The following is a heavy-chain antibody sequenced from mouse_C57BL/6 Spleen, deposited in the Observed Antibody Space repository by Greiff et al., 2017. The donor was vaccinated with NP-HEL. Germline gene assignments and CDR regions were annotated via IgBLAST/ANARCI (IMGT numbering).Heavy chain of an antibody. Sequence: EVQGVESGGGLVKPGGSLKLSCAASGFTFSDYGMHWVRQAPEKGLEWVAYISSGSSTIYYADTVKGRFTISRDNAKNTLFLQITSLRSEDTAKYYCARDYGDYFDYWGQGTTLTVSS. CDR3: ARDYGDYFDY. CDR1: GFTFSDYG. D-gene: IGHD1-1*01. CDR2: ISSGSSTI. V-gene: IGHV5-17*01. J-gene: IGHJ2*01.